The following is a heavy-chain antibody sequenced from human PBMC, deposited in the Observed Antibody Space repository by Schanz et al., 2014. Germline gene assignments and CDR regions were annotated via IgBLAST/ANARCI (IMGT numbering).Heavy chain of an antibody. CDR2: IIPILGIA. J-gene: IGHJ3*01. Sequence: QVQLVQSGADVKKPGSSMKVSCKASGGTFNSYTINWVRQAPGQGLEWMGRIIPILGIANYAQKFQGRVTITADRSTSTAYMELSSLRSEDTAVYYCATMWAYCTITTCHTLEPFDVWGQGTMVTVSS. CDR1: GGTFNSYT. D-gene: IGHD2-2*01. V-gene: IGHV1-69*09. CDR3: ATMWAYCTITTCHTLEPFDV.